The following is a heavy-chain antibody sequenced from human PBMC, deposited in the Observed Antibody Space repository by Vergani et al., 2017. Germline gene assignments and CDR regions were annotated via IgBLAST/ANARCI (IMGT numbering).Heavy chain of an antibody. D-gene: IGHD2-2*03. CDR3: TTLSGDCISTSCYYSFYYCCDMGV. CDR2: IKSKTDGGTT. CDR1: GFTFNNAW. J-gene: IGHJ6*03. Sequence: EVQLVESGGGLVKPGGSLRLSCAASGFTFNNAWMSWVRQAPGKGLEWVGRIKSKTDGGTTDYAAPVKGRFIISRDDSKNTLYLQMNSLRTEDTAMYYCTTLSGDCISTSCYYSFYYCCDMGVGGKGTTVTVSS. V-gene: IGHV3-15*01.